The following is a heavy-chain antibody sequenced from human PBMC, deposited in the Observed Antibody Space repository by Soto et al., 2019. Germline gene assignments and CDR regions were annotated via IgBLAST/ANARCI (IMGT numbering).Heavy chain of an antibody. J-gene: IGHJ4*02. CDR3: ARDILGYYDSEIDY. D-gene: IGHD3-22*01. CDR1: GYTFTSYG. Sequence: GASVKVSCKASGYTFTSYGISWVRQAPGQGLEWMGWISAYNGNTNYAQKLQGRVTMTTDTSTSTAYMELRSLRSDDTAVYYCARDILGYYDSEIDYWGQGTLVTVSS. V-gene: IGHV1-18*01. CDR2: ISAYNGNT.